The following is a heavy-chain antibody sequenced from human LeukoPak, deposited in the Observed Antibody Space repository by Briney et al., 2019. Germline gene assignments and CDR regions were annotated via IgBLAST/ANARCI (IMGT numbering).Heavy chain of an antibody. CDR1: GYTVTGYL. D-gene: IGHD6-13*01. V-gene: IGHV1-2*02. Sequence: APMKGSCKASGYTVTGYLMHWVRQGPGQGLEWMGLVNPNSGGTNYAQKFQGRVTMTRDTSISTAYMELSRLRSDDTAVYYCARGIFPGIAAAGFDPWGQGTLVTVSS. CDR2: VNPNSGGT. J-gene: IGHJ5*02. CDR3: ARGIFPGIAAAGFDP.